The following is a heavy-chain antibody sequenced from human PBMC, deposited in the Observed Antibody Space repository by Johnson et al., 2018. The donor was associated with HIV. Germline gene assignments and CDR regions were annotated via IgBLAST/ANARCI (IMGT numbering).Heavy chain of an antibody. J-gene: IGHJ3*02. CDR3: ARDVGATMIVVGGAYDAFDI. CDR2: INWNGGST. Sequence: VQLVESGGGVVQPGGSLRLSCAASGFIFDDYGMSWVRQAPGKGLEWVSGINWNGGSTGYADSVKGRFTISRDNAKNSLYLQMNSRRAEDTAVYYCARDVGATMIVVGGAYDAFDIWGQGTMVTVSS. D-gene: IGHD3-22*01. V-gene: IGHV3-20*04. CDR1: GFIFDDYG.